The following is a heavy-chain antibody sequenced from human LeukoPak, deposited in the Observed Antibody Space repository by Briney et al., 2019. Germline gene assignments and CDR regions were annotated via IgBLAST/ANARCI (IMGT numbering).Heavy chain of an antibody. CDR1: GYTFTGYY. D-gene: IGHD3-9*01. CDR3: ARDLQKYYDISTGSFYYFDY. Sequence: ASVKVSCKASGYTFTGYYMHWVRQAPGQGLEWMGWINPNSGGTNYAQKFQGRVTMTRDTSISTAYMELSRLRSDDTAVYYCARDLQKYYDISTGSFYYFDYWGQGTLVTVSS. CDR2: INPNSGGT. V-gene: IGHV1-2*02. J-gene: IGHJ4*02.